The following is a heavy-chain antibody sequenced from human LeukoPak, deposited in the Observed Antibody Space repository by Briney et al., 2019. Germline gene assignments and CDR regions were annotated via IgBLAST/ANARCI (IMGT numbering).Heavy chain of an antibody. J-gene: IGHJ5*02. CDR1: GYTFTGYY. D-gene: IGHD5-12*01. Sequence: ASVKVSCKASGYTFTGYYMHWVRQAPGQGLEWMGWINPNSGGTHYAQKFQGRVTMTRDTSISTAYMELRRLRSDDTAVYYCARAPSQRGYSAYALLSWGQGTLVTASS. CDR3: ARAPSQRGYSAYALLS. V-gene: IGHV1-2*02. CDR2: INPNSGGT.